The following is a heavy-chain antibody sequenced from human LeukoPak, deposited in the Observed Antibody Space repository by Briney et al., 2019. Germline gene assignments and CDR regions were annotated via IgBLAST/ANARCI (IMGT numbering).Heavy chain of an antibody. CDR1: GASISSSNW. CDR2: IYHSGST. V-gene: IGHV4-4*02. D-gene: IGHD1-26*01. J-gene: IGHJ3*02. CDR3: ARDGTSTDAFDI. Sequence: SETLSLTCTVSGASISSSNWWSWVRQPPGKGLEWIGEIYHSGSTNYNPSLKSRVTISVDKSKNQFSLKLSSVTAADTAVYYCARDGTSTDAFDIWGQGTMVTVSS.